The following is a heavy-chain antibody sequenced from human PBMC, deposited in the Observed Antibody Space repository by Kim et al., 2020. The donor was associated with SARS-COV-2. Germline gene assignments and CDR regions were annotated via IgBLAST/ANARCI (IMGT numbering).Heavy chain of an antibody. D-gene: IGHD3-3*01. CDR3: CVMGRCLEWKNWFDP. Sequence: GGSLRLSCAASGFTFSSYWMHWVRQAPGKGLVWVSRINSDGSSTSYADSVKGRFTISRDNAKNTLYLQMNSLRAEDTAVYYCCVMGRCLEWKNWFDPWGQGTLVTVSS. J-gene: IGHJ5*02. CDR1: GFTFSSYW. V-gene: IGHV3-74*01. CDR2: INSDGSST.